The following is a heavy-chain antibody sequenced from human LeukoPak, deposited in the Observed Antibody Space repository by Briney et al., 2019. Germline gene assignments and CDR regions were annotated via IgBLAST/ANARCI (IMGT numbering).Heavy chain of an antibody. D-gene: IGHD3-9*01. CDR3: ARDYTKYYDILTGYNDAFDI. V-gene: IGHV1-69*05. Sequence: SVKVSCKASGGTFSSYAISWVRQAPRQGLEWMGRIIPIFGTANYAQKFQGRVTITTDESTSTAYMELSSLRSEDTAVYYCARDYTKYYDILTGYNDAFDISGQGTMVTVSS. CDR2: IIPIFGTA. J-gene: IGHJ3*02. CDR1: GGTFSSYA.